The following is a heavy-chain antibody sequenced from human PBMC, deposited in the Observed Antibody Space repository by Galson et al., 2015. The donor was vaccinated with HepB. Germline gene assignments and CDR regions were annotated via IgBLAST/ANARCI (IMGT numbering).Heavy chain of an antibody. CDR3: ARDEGDYYDSSGYSSY. D-gene: IGHD3-22*01. J-gene: IGHJ4*02. CDR2: ISYDGSNK. V-gene: IGHV3-30-3*01. Sequence: SLRLSCAASGFTFSSYAMHWVRQAPGKGLEWVAVISYDGSNKYYADSVKGRFTISRDNSKNTLYLQMNSLRAEDTAVYYCARDEGDYYDSSGYSSYWGRGTLVTVSS. CDR1: GFTFSSYA.